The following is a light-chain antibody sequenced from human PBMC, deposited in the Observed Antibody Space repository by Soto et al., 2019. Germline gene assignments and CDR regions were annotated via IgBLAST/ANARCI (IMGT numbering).Light chain of an antibody. CDR1: QSVTSNY. CDR2: AAS. V-gene: IGKV3-20*01. J-gene: IGKJ1*01. Sequence: EVVLTQSPGTVSLSPGERATLSCRASQSVTSNYLAWYQQKPEQAHRILIYAASIRATGLPDRCSGSGSGTDFTLSISRLEPEDFAVYYCQQYGDSVPWTFGQGTKVEIK. CDR3: QQYGDSVPWT.